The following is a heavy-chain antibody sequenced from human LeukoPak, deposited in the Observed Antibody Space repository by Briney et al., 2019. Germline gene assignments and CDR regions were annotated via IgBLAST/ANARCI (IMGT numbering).Heavy chain of an antibody. D-gene: IGHD2-15*01. Sequence: GRPLRLSCAASGFTFSSYAMHWVRQAPGKGLEWVAVISYDGSNKYYADSVKGRFTVSRDNYKNSMYLQMNRLKDEDTAIYYCARVVAVVVTGIFDVWGRGTMVAVSS. CDR3: ARVVAVVVTGIFDV. CDR2: ISYDGSNK. V-gene: IGHV3-30*04. CDR1: GFTFSSYA. J-gene: IGHJ3*01.